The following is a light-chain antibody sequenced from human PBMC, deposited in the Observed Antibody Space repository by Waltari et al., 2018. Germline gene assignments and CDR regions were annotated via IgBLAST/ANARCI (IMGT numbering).Light chain of an antibody. CDR2: LNS. CDR1: SSNIGAGYA. V-gene: IGLV1-40*01. CDR3: QSYDTSLSGPV. J-gene: IGLJ2*01. Sequence: QSVLTQPPSVSGAPGQRVTIPCTGSSSNIGAGYAVHWYQQLPGTAPKLLTYLNSNRPSGVPDRVSGSKSGTSASLAITGLQAEDEADYYCQSYDTSLSGPVFGGGTKLTVL.